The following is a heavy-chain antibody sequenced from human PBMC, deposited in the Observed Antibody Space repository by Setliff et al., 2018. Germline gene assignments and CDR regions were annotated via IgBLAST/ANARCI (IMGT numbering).Heavy chain of an antibody. V-gene: IGHV5-51*01. D-gene: IGHD6-19*01. CDR2: IYPSDSDT. J-gene: IGHJ4*02. Sequence: PGESLKISCQASGYNFATYWIGWVRQMPGKGLEWMGIIYPSDSDTRYNPSFQGQVTISADKSINTAYLQWSSLKASDTAMYDCARQPKVDSSGLKCFDYWGQGTLVTVSS. CDR1: GYNFATYW. CDR3: ARQPKVDSSGLKCFDY.